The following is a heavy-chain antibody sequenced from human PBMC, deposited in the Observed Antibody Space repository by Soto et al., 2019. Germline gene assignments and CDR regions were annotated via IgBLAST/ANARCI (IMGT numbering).Heavy chain of an antibody. CDR1: GGSISSSSYY. V-gene: IGHV4-39*01. D-gene: IGHD2-15*01. CDR3: ARHIDCRGGSCYLYYYYGMDV. J-gene: IGHJ6*02. CDR2: SYYSGRT. Sequence: QLQLQESGPGLVKPSETLPLTCTVSGGSISSSSYYWGWIRQPPGKGLEWIGSSYYSGRTYYNPSLKSRVTISVDTSKNQFSLKLSSVTAADTAVYYCARHIDCRGGSCYLYYYYGMDVWGQGTTVTVSS.